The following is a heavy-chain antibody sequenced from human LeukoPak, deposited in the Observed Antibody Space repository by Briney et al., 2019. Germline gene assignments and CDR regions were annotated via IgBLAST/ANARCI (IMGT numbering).Heavy chain of an antibody. CDR1: GFTFSSYG. CDR2: ISYDGSNK. J-gene: IGHJ4*02. Sequence: GGSLRLSCAASGFTFSSYGMHWVRQAPGKGLEWVAVISYDGSNKYYADSVKGRFTISRDNAENSLYLQMNSLRAEDTAVYYCARGAGPYGDYRDYWGQGTLVTVSS. D-gene: IGHD4-17*01. V-gene: IGHV3-30*03. CDR3: ARGAGPYGDYRDY.